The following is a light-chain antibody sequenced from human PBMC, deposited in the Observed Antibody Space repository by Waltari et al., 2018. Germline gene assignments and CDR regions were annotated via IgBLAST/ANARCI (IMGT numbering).Light chain of an antibody. Sequence: QSVLTQPPSVSAAPGQKVTVSCSGRSSNIGNNYVSWYQQLPGTAPKVLIYDNDKRPSGIPDRFSGSKSGTSAALRITGLQTGDEADYYCGAWDSSLSVYVFGTGTKVTVL. V-gene: IGLV1-51*01. J-gene: IGLJ1*01. CDR1: SSNIGNNY. CDR3: GAWDSSLSVYV. CDR2: DND.